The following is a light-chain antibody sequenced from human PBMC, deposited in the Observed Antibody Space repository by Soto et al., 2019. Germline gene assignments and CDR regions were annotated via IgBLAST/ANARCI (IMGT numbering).Light chain of an antibody. CDR1: QSVSNN. Sequence: EVVMTQSPATLSVSPGERATLSCRASQSVSNNLAWYQQKPGQAPRLLIYGASTRATGIPARFSGSGSGTEFTLTISSLQSEDSAVYYCQLYNNWWTFGQGTKVEIK. CDR3: QLYNNWWT. J-gene: IGKJ1*01. CDR2: GAS. V-gene: IGKV3-15*01.